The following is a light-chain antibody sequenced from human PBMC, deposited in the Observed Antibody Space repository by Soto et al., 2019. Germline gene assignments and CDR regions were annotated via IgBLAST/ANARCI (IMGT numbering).Light chain of an antibody. CDR2: GAS. CDR3: QQYGGSPRT. CDR1: QSVTSNY. J-gene: IGKJ1*01. Sequence: EIVLTQSPDTLSLSPGERATLSCRASQSVTSNYLAWYQQKPGQAPRLLIYGASSRATGIPDRFSGSGSGTDFTLTISRLEPDDFAVYYCQQYGGSPRTFGQGTKVEIK. V-gene: IGKV3-20*01.